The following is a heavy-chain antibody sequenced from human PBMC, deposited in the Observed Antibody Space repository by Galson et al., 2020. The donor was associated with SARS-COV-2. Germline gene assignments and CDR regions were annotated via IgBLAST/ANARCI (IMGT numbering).Heavy chain of an antibody. D-gene: IGHD3-16*01. CDR3: ARDAMITFGGLDDYYYGMDV. Sequence: KVSCKGSGYSFTSYWIGWVRQMPGKGLEWMGIIYPGDSDTRYSPSFQGQVTISADKSISTAYLQWSSLKASDTAMYYCARDAMITFGGLDDYYYGMDVWGQGTTVTVSS. CDR2: IYPGDSDT. J-gene: IGHJ6*02. V-gene: IGHV5-51*01. CDR1: GYSFTSYW.